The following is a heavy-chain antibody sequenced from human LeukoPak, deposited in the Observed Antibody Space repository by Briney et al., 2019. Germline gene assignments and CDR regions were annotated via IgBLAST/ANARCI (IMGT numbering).Heavy chain of an antibody. Sequence: SETLSLTCTVSGGSISSYYWSWIRQPPGKGLEWIGYIYYSGSTNYNPSLKSRVTISVDTSKNQFSLKLRSVTAADTAVYYCARVGGYYYDSSGFLFDPWGQGTLVTVSS. CDR2: IYYSGST. D-gene: IGHD3-22*01. V-gene: IGHV4-59*01. CDR1: GGSISSYY. CDR3: ARVGGYYYDSSGFLFDP. J-gene: IGHJ5*02.